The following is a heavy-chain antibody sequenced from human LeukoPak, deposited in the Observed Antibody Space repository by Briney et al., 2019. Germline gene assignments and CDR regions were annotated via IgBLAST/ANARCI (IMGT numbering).Heavy chain of an antibody. V-gene: IGHV3-53*01. CDR3: ATDVGGAMFDY. CDR1: GLTVSSKY. CDR2: IDSGGST. Sequence: PGGSLRLSCAASGLTVSSKYMNWVRQAPGKGLEWVSVIDSGGSTYYADSVKGRFTISRDNSKNTLHLQMNDLRVDDTAIYYCATDVGGAMFDYWGQGTLVTVSS. D-gene: IGHD3-10*01. J-gene: IGHJ4*02.